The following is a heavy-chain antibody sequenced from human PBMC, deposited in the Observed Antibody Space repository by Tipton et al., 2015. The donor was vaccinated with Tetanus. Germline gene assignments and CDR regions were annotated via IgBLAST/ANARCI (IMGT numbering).Heavy chain of an antibody. V-gene: IGHV3-7*01. D-gene: IGHD5-24*01. CDR2: INEDGSET. CDR3: ARGSGLTGYNN. Sequence: QLVQSGGGLVQPGGSLGLSCAASGFTFSTTWFSWVRQAPGKGLEWVASINEDGSETYYGDSVKGRFTISRDNAKNSVYLQMNILKVEDTAIYFCARGSGLTGYNNWGQGTLVPVSS. CDR1: GFTFSTTW. J-gene: IGHJ4*02.